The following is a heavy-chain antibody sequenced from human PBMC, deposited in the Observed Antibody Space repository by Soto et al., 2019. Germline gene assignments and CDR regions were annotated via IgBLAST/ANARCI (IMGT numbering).Heavy chain of an antibody. V-gene: IGHV1-18*01. CDR1: GYMFISYG. CDR3: VRDLDGSGSYYTDY. CDR2: ISAYNGNT. J-gene: IGHJ4*02. D-gene: IGHD3-10*01. Sequence: ASVKVSCKSSGYMFISYGINWVRQAPGQGLEWMGWISAYNGNTKYAQNLQGRVTMTTDTSTSTAYMEMRSLTSDDTAVYYCVRDLDGSGSYYTDYWGPGTLVTVS.